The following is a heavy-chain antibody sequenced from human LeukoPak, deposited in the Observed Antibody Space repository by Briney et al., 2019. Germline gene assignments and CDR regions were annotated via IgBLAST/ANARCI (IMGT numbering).Heavy chain of an antibody. V-gene: IGHV4-34*01. CDR3: ARSSKNRILTGYYAY. D-gene: IGHD3-9*01. CDR2: INHSGST. CDR1: GGSFSGYY. Sequence: SETLSLTCAVYGGSFSGYYWSWIRQPPGKGLEWIGEINHSGSTNYNPSLKSRVTISVDTSKNQFSLKLSSVTAADTAAYYCARSSKNRILTGYYAYWGQGTLVTVSS. J-gene: IGHJ4*02.